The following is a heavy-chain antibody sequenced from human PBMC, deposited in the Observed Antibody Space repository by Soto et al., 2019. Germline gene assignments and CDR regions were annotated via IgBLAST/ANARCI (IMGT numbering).Heavy chain of an antibody. CDR1: GYTFTSYA. V-gene: IGHV1-3*01. Sequence: QVQLVQSGAEVKKPGASVKVSCRASGYTFTSYAMHWVRRPPGQRRGWMGWINGGNGNTKYSQKFQGRVTITRDTSASTGYMELSSLRSEDTAVYYCARAPMAGLDYWGQGTLVTVSS. CDR3: ARAPMAGLDY. CDR2: INGGNGNT. J-gene: IGHJ4*02. D-gene: IGHD6-19*01.